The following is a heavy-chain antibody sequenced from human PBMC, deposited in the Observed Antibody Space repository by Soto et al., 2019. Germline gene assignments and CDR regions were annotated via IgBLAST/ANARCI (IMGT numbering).Heavy chain of an antibody. V-gene: IGHV5-51*01. D-gene: IGHD3-10*01. CDR1: GYSFTSYW. Sequence: PGESLKISCKGSGYSFTSYWIGWVRQMPGKGLEWMVIIYPGDSDTRYSPSFQGQVTISADKSISSAYLQWSSLKASDTAMYFCARPRLLWFGELSSWFDPWGQGTLVTVSS. CDR3: ARPRLLWFGELSSWFDP. CDR2: IYPGDSDT. J-gene: IGHJ5*02.